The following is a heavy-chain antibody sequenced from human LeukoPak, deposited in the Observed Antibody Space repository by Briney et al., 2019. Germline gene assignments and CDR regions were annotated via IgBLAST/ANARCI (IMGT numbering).Heavy chain of an antibody. Sequence: GGSLRLSCAASGFTVSSNYMSWVRQAPGKGLEWVSVIYSGGSTYYADSVKGRFTISRDNSKNTLYLQMNGLRAEDTAVYYCARGDYYDSSGYFDYWGQGILVTVSS. J-gene: IGHJ4*02. CDR1: GFTVSSNY. CDR2: IYSGGST. CDR3: ARGDYYDSSGYFDY. D-gene: IGHD3-22*01. V-gene: IGHV3-53*01.